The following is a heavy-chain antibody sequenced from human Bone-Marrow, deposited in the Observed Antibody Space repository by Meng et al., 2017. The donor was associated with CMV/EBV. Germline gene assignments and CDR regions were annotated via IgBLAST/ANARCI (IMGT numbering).Heavy chain of an antibody. CDR3: ARPRGAYSSGGPHLGY. J-gene: IGHJ4*02. CDR2: ISYDGSNK. D-gene: IGHD6-19*01. V-gene: IGHV3-30*04. CDR1: GFTFSSYA. Sequence: GGSLRLSCAASGFTFSSYAMHWVRQAPGKGLEWVAVISYDGSNKYYADSVKGRFTIPRDNSKNTLYLQMNSLRAEDTAVYYCARPRGAYSSGGPHLGYWGQGTLVTVSS.